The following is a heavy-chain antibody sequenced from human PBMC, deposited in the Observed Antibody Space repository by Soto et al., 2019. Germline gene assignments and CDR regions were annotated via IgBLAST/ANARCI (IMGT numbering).Heavy chain of an antibody. D-gene: IGHD3-10*01. Sequence: PGGSLRLSCAASGFTFSSYSMNWVRQAPGKGLEWVSSISSSSSYIYYADSVKGRFTISRDNAKNSLYLQMNSLRAEDTAVYYCARDSMVRGVIRSPIDYWGQGTLVTVS. CDR3: ARDSMVRGVIRSPIDY. J-gene: IGHJ4*02. V-gene: IGHV3-21*01. CDR2: ISSSSSYI. CDR1: GFTFSSYS.